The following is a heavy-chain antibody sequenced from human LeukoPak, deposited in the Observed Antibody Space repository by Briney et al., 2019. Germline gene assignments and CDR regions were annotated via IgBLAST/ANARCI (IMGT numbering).Heavy chain of an antibody. CDR2: ISGSGVST. D-gene: IGHD3-3*01. CDR1: GFTFSSYA. V-gene: IGHV3-23*01. Sequence: PGGSLRLSCAASGFTFSSYAMSWVRQAPGKGLEWVSGISGSGVSTYYADSVKGRFTISRDNSKKTLYLQMNSLRAEDTAVYYCARRFEDYYYYGMDVWGQGTTVTVSS. J-gene: IGHJ6*02. CDR3: ARRFEDYYYYGMDV.